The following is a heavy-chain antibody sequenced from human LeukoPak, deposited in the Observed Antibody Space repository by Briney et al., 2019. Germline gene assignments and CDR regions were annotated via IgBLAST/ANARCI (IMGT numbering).Heavy chain of an antibody. J-gene: IGHJ3*02. CDR2: IYTSGST. CDR1: GGSISSYY. D-gene: IGHD2-2*01. V-gene: IGHV4-4*07. CDR3: ARDAQGFFAMTFALDAFDI. Sequence: SXTLSLTCTVSGGSISSYYWSWIRQPAGKGLEWIGRIYTSGSTNYNPSLKSRVTISVEKSKNQFSLKLSSVTAADTAVYYCARDAQGFFAMTFALDAFDIWGQGTMVTVSS.